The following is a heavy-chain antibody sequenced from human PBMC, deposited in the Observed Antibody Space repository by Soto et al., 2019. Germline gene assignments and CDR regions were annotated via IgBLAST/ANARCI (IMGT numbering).Heavy chain of an antibody. CDR3: ARAGYSYDHDAFDI. D-gene: IGHD5-18*01. CDR2: INPNSGGT. J-gene: IGHJ3*02. V-gene: IGHV1-2*06. Sequence: GASVKVSCKASGYIFADYYMHWVRQAPGQELGWMGRINPNSGGTNYAQKFQGRVTMTRDTSISTAYTELSSLRSDDTAAYYCARAGYSYDHDAFDIGGKGTMVT. CDR1: GYIFADYY.